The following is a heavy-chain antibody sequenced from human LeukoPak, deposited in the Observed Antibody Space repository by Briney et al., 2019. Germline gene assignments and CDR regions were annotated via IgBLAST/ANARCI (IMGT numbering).Heavy chain of an antibody. Sequence: PSETLPLTCTVSGGSISSGGYYWSWIRQHPGKGLEWIGYIYYSGSTYYNPSLKSRVTISVDTSKNQFSLKLSSVTAADTAVYYCARQRVSSPPDYWGQGTLVTVSS. CDR3: ARQRVSSPPDY. CDR1: GGSISSGGYY. J-gene: IGHJ4*02. D-gene: IGHD2/OR15-2a*01. CDR2: IYYSGST. V-gene: IGHV4-31*03.